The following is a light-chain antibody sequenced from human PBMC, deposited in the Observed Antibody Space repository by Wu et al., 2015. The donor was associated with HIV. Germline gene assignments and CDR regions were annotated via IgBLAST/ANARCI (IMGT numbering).Light chain of an antibody. CDR3: QQYGSSPLT. J-gene: IGKJ4*01. CDR2: GGS. V-gene: IGKV3-20*01. CDR1: QSISSIY. Sequence: EVVLTQSPGTLSLSPGERATLSCRASQSISSIYLAWYQQKPGQAPRLLMYGGSYRATGIPDRFSGSGSGTDFTLTISRLEPEDFAVYYCQQYGSSPLTFGGGTKVEIK.